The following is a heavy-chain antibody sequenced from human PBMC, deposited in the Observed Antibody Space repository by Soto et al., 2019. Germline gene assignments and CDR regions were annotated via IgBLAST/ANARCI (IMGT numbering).Heavy chain of an antibody. D-gene: IGHD3-3*01. CDR2: IYYTGST. J-gene: IGHJ6*02. CDR3: VRDQYDFRSGSYYYAMEV. V-gene: IGHV4-61*01. Sequence: QVQLQESGPGLVKPSETLSLTCTVSGGSVSSESHYWGWIRQTPGKGLEWIGFIYYTGSTNYNPSLKGRVTMSVDTSRDQVSLRLRSVTRADTAVYYCVRDQYDFRSGSYYYAMEVWGQGTKVTVSS. CDR1: GGSVSSESHY.